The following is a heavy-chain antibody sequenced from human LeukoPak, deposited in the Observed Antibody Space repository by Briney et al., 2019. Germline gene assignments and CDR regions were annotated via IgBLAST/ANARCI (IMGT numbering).Heavy chain of an antibody. Sequence: ASVKVSCKASGYTFTGYYMHWVRQAPGQGLEWMGWINPNSGGTNYAQKFQGRVTMTRDTSISTAYMELSRLSSDDTVVYYCARDRSTNFDYWGQGPLVTVST. CDR3: ARDRSTNFDY. J-gene: IGHJ4*02. V-gene: IGHV1-2*02. CDR1: GYTFTGYY. CDR2: INPNSGGT. D-gene: IGHD1-26*01.